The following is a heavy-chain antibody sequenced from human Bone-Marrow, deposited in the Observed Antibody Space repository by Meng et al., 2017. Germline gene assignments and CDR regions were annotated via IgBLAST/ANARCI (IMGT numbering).Heavy chain of an antibody. Sequence: GESLKISCAASGFTFSSYAMSWVRQVPGKGLEWVSAISGSGGSTYYADSVKGRFTISRDNSKNTLYLQMNSLRAEDTAVYYCAKESYELIDYWGQGTLVTVSS. CDR3: AKESYELIDY. CDR2: ISGSGGST. V-gene: IGHV3-23*01. D-gene: IGHD5-12*01. J-gene: IGHJ4*02. CDR1: GFTFSSYA.